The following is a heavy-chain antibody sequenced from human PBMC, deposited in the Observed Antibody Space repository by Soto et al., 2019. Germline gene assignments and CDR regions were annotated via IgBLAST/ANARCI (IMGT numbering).Heavy chain of an antibody. Sequence: EVQLVESGGGLVKPGGSLRLSCAASGFTFSNAWMNWVRQAPGKGLEWVGRIKSKTDGGTTDYAAPVKGRFTILRDDSKNTLYLQMNSLKTEDTAVYYCTTRTPKRGYYYYGMDVWGQGTTVTVSS. CDR2: IKSKTDGGTT. D-gene: IGHD3-16*01. CDR3: TTRTPKRGYYYYGMDV. J-gene: IGHJ6*02. CDR1: GFTFSNAW. V-gene: IGHV3-15*07.